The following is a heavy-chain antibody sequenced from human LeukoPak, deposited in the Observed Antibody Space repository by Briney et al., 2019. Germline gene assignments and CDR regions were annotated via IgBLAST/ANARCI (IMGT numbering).Heavy chain of an antibody. J-gene: IGHJ6*03. CDR1: GFTFSSYW. D-gene: IGHD4-17*01. Sequence: GGSLILSCAASGFTFSSYWMSWVRQAPGKGLEWVANIKQDVSEKYYVDSVKGRFTISRDNAKNSLYLQMNSLRAEDTAVYYCAREGGPTVTTWRVSYYYYMDVWGKGTTVTISS. CDR3: AREGGPTVTTWRVSYYYYMDV. CDR2: IKQDVSEK. V-gene: IGHV3-7*01.